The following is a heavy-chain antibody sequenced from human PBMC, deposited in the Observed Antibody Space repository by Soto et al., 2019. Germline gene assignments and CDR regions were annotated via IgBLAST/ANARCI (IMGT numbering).Heavy chain of an antibody. V-gene: IGHV1-18*01. J-gene: IGHJ3*02. Sequence: ASVKVSCKDSGYTFTICGIIWVRQAPGQGLEWMGWISAYNGNTNYAQKLQGRVTMTTDTSTSTAYMELRSLRSDDTAVYYCARGGVTTVDAFDIWGQGTMVTVSS. CDR1: GYTFTICG. CDR2: ISAYNGNT. CDR3: ARGGVTTVDAFDI. D-gene: IGHD4-17*01.